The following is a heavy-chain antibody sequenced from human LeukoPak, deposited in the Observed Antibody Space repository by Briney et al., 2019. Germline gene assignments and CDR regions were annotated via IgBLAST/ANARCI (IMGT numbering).Heavy chain of an antibody. D-gene: IGHD2-21*01. CDR2: ISAYSGKT. Sequence: SVSVSCKSSGYSFDKFGISWVRQAPGQGLVWMGWISAYSGKTDSAQKLQDRVTMNTDDSTSTAYLELRSLTADDTAVYFCVRVGSAYGDPLEFDLWGQGTLVTVSS. J-gene: IGHJ5*02. CDR3: VRVGSAYGDPLEFDL. CDR1: GYSFDKFG. V-gene: IGHV1-18*01.